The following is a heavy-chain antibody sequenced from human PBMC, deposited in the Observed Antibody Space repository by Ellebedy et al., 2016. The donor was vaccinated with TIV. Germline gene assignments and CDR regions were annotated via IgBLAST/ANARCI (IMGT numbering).Heavy chain of an antibody. D-gene: IGHD6-19*01. CDR3: ARRRAVAGMTDY. CDR1: GSSFTTYW. Sequence: GESLKISCKGSGSSFTTYWIGWVRQMPGKGLEWMGIIYFVDSDTRYSPSFQGQVTISADKSISTAYLQWSSLKASDTAMYYCARRRAVAGMTDYWGQGTLVTVSS. V-gene: IGHV5-51*01. J-gene: IGHJ4*02. CDR2: IYFVDSDT.